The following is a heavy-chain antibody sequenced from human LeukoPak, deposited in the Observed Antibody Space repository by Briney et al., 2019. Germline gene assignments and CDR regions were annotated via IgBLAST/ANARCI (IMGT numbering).Heavy chain of an antibody. D-gene: IGHD4-11*01. J-gene: IGHJ1*01. CDR1: GYTFRSYG. CDR2: ISGDTGDT. CDR3: ARDKTTVTEYFQH. Sequence: GASVKVSCKASGYTFRSYGVSWVRQAPGQGPEWMGWISGDTGDTSYAQKFQGRVTMTTDTSTSTAYMELRGLRSDDTAVYYCARDKTTVTEYFQHWGQGTLVIVSS. V-gene: IGHV1-18*01.